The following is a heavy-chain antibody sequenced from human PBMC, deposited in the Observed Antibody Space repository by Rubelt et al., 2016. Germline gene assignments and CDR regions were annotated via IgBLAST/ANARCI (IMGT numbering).Heavy chain of an antibody. CDR2: IYYSGRT. J-gene: IGHJ4*02. Sequence: QVQLQESGPGLVKPSETLSLTCTVSGGSISKYYWSWIRQPPGKGLEWIGYIYYSGRTSFNSSLRSRLSISIDTSKNQFSLNLRSVTAGDTAVYYCARASQSQVLPHYFDYLGQGALVTVS. CDR1: GGSISKYY. D-gene: IGHD2/OR15-2a*01. CDR3: ARASQSQVLPHYFDY. V-gene: IGHV4-59*01.